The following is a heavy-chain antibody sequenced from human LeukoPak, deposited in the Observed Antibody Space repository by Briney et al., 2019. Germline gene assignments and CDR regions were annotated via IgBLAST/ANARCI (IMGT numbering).Heavy chain of an antibody. CDR1: GGSISSGGYY. CDR2: IYYSGST. V-gene: IGHV4-31*03. J-gene: IGHJ4*02. D-gene: IGHD4-17*01. CDR3: ARAAYGDYPYYFDY. Sequence: PSETLSLTCTVSGGSISSGGYYWSWIRQHPGKGLEWIGYIYYSGSTYYNPSLKSRVTISVDTSKNQFSLKLSSVTAADTAVYYCARAAYGDYPYYFDYWGQGTLVTVSS.